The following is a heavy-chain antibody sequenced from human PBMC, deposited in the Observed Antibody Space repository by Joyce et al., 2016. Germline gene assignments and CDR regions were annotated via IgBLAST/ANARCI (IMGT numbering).Heavy chain of an antibody. D-gene: IGHD3-22*01. CDR2: IRDDGSNK. J-gene: IGHJ3*02. Sequence: QVQLVESGGGVVQPGRSLRLSCAASGFTFSSDGMHWVRPAPGKGLEWVAVIRDDGSNKYYADSVQGRFSISRDNSKNTVSLQMNSLRAEDTAVYYCARENSDTSDYGGIAIWGQGTMVTVSS. CDR1: GFTFSSDG. CDR3: ARENSDTSDYGGIAI. V-gene: IGHV3-33*01.